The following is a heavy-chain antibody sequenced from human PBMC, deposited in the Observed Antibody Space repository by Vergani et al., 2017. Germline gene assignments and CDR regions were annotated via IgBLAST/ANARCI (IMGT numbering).Heavy chain of an antibody. CDR1: GYSFTSYW. D-gene: IGHD6-19*01. V-gene: IGHV5-10-1*03. CDR2: IDPSDSYT. Sequence: EVQLVQSGAEVKTPGESLRISCKGSGYSFTSYWISWVRQMPGKGLEWMGRIDPSDSYTNYSPSFQGHVTISADKSISTAYLQWSSLKASDTAMYYCARDTTGYSSGWHRLLGMDVWGQGTTVTVSS. J-gene: IGHJ6*02. CDR3: ARDTTGYSSGWHRLLGMDV.